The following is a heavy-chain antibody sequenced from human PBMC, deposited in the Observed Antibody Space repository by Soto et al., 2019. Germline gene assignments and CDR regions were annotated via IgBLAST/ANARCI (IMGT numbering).Heavy chain of an antibody. J-gene: IGHJ4*02. Sequence: GGSLRLSCAASGFSFSDYSINWVRQAPGKGLEWVAYISCDGSNIYYADSVKGRFTISRDNSKNTLYLQMNSLRAEDMAVYYCARDPILSSLDGYFDYWGQGTLVTVSS. D-gene: IGHD3-9*01. CDR3: ARDPILSSLDGYFDY. CDR2: ISCDGSNI. V-gene: IGHV3-48*01. CDR1: GFSFSDYS.